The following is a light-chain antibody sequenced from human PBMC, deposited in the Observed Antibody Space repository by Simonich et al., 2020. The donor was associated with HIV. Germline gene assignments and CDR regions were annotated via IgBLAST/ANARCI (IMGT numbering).Light chain of an antibody. Sequence: DIQMTQSLSSVSAPLGDRVTISCRGSQGISSWLAWYQHKPGKAPRLRMYAASSLHSGVPSRFSGSGSGTKFTLTISSLQPEDFATNYCQPAINFPRTFGQGTKVEVK. CDR3: QPAINFPRT. J-gene: IGKJ1*01. V-gene: IGKV1-12*01. CDR1: QGISSW. CDR2: AAS.